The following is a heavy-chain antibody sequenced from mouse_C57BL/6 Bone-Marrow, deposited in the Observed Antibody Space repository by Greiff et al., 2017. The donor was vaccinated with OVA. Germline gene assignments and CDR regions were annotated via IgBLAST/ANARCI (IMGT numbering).Heavy chain of an antibody. CDR2: ISNGGGST. D-gene: IGHD2-4*01. CDR3: ARQGITTRYYAMEY. CDR1: GFTFSDYY. Sequence: EVKLMESGGGLVQPGGSLKLSCAASGFTFSDYYMYWVRQTPEKRLEWVAYISNGGGSTNYPDTVKGRFTISRDNAKNTLYLQMSRLTSEDTAMYDWARQGITTRYYAMEYWGQGTSVTVSS. J-gene: IGHJ4*01. V-gene: IGHV5-12*01.